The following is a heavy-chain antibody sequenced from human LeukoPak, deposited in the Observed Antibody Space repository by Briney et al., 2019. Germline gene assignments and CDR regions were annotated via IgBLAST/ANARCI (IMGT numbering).Heavy chain of an antibody. CDR2: IWYDGSNK. Sequence: GGSLRLSCAASGFTFSSYGMHRVRQAPGKGLEWVAVIWYDGSNKYYADSVKGRFTISGDNSKNTLYLQMNSLRAEDTAVYYCARDGPGSTSCYRCYYYGMDVWGQGTTVTVSS. J-gene: IGHJ6*02. CDR3: ARDGPGSTSCYRCYYYGMDV. CDR1: GFTFSSYG. V-gene: IGHV3-33*01. D-gene: IGHD2-2*02.